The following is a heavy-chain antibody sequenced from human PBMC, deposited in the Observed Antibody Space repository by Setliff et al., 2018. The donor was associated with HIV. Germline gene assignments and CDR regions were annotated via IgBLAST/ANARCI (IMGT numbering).Heavy chain of an antibody. J-gene: IGHJ5*02. CDR3: ARGGTSSNWFDP. CDR1: GAPISSGT. D-gene: IGHD2-2*01. V-gene: IGHV4-59*01. Sequence: SETLSLTCIVSGAPISSGTWSWIRQPPGKGLQWIGFIYNTETTNYNPSLKSRVTISLDTSKNQLSLKLTSLTAADTAVYYCARGGTSSNWFDPWGQGTLVTVSS. CDR2: IYNTETT.